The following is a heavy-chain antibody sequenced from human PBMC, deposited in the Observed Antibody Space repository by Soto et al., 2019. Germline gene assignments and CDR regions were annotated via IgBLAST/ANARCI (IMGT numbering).Heavy chain of an antibody. CDR3: AKGGSVDIVATMARPGNPHAFDI. CDR2: ISWNSGSI. CDR1: GFTFDDYA. Sequence: PGGSLRLSCAASGFTFDDYAMHWVRQAPGKGLEWVSGISWNSGSIGYADSVKGRFTISRDNAKNSLYLQMNSLRAEDTALYYCAKGGSVDIVATMARPGNPHAFDIWGQGTMVTVSS. D-gene: IGHD5-12*01. J-gene: IGHJ3*02. V-gene: IGHV3-9*01.